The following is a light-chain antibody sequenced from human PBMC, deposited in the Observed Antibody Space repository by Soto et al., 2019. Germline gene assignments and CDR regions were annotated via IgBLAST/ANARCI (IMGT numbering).Light chain of an antibody. CDR1: QSVSRSY. Sequence: EIVLTQSPGTLSLSPGERATLSCRASQSVSRSYLAWYQQKPGQAPRLLIYGASNTATGIPDRFSGSGSGTDCTLTSSRLEPEDFAVYYCQQYGSSPPYTFGQGTKLEIK. V-gene: IGKV3-20*01. J-gene: IGKJ2*01. CDR2: GAS. CDR3: QQYGSSPPYT.